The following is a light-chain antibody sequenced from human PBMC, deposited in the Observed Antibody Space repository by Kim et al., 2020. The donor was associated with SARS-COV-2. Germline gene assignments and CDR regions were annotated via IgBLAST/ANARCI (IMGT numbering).Light chain of an antibody. CDR3: NSRDSSGKNWV. CDR1: SLRSYY. V-gene: IGLV3-19*01. Sequence: SSELTQDPAVSVALGQTVRITCQGDSLRSYYASWYQQKPGQAPVLVFSGRNNRPSGIPDRFSGSSSGNTASLTITGAQAEDEADYYCNSRDSSGKNWVFGGGTQLTVL. J-gene: IGLJ3*02. CDR2: GRN.